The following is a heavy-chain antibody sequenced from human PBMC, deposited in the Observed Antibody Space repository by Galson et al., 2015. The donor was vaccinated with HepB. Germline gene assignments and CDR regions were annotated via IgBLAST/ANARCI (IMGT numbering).Heavy chain of an antibody. J-gene: IGHJ1*01. CDR3: ARDRRSSSWFYFQH. CDR1: GFTFSSYA. V-gene: IGHV3-30*04. Sequence: SLRLSCAASGFTFSSYAMHWVRQAPGKGLEWVAVISYDGSNKYYADSVKGRFTISRDNSKNTLYLQMNSLRAEDTAVYYCARDRRSSSWFYFQHWGQGTLVTVSS. CDR2: ISYDGSNK. D-gene: IGHD6-13*01.